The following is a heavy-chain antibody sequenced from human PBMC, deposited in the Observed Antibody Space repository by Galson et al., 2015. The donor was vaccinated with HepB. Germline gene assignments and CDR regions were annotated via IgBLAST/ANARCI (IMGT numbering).Heavy chain of an antibody. V-gene: IGHV3-9*01. Sequence: SLRLSCAASGFTFDDYAMHWVRQAPGKGLEWVSGISWNSGSIGYADSVKGRFTISRDNAKNSLYLQMNSLRAEDTALYYCAKVRMIAGEGPDAFDIWGQGTMVTVSS. CDR3: AKVRMIAGEGPDAFDI. J-gene: IGHJ3*02. CDR1: GFTFDDYA. D-gene: IGHD3-22*01. CDR2: ISWNSGSI.